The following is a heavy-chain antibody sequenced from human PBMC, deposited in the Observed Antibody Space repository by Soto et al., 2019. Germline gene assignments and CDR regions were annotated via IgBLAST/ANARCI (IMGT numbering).Heavy chain of an antibody. D-gene: IGHD3-3*01. J-gene: IGHJ5*02. V-gene: IGHV4-34*01. Sequence: SETLSLTCAVYGGSFSGYYWSWIRQPPGKGLEWIGEINHGGSTNYTPSLKSRLTISVDTSKNQFSLKLSSLTAADTAVYYCARGLAPTPFGVVATPNWFDPWGQGTMVTFSS. CDR3: ARGLAPTPFGVVATPNWFDP. CDR1: GGSFSGYY. CDR2: INHGGST.